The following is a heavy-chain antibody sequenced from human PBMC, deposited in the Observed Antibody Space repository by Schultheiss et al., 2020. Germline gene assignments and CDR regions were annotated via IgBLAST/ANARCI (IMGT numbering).Heavy chain of an antibody. CDR1: GFTFGDYA. J-gene: IGHJ6*03. Sequence: GGSLRLSCTASGFTFGDYAMSWFRQAPGKGLEWVGFIRSKAYGGTTEYAASVKGRFTISRDDSKSIAYLQMNSLKTEDTAVYYCTREPEYSSSSLHYYYYMDVWDKGTTVTVSS. V-gene: IGHV3-49*03. CDR2: IRSKAYGGTT. CDR3: TREPEYSSSSLHYYYYMDV. D-gene: IGHD6-6*01.